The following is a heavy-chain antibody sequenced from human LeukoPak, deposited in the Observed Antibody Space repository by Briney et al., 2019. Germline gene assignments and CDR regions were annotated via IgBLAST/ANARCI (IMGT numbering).Heavy chain of an antibody. CDR3: ARSTEGTTHFDY. J-gene: IGHJ4*01. D-gene: IGHD1-26*01. CDR2: IISNGLST. Sequence: GGSLILFCSTAEFIFSDYEMHWVRQNAGKGLEYVSGIISNGLSTFYAMSVKGRFTISRDNSKKNLYLQMGSLKTDDMAVYYCARSTEGTTHFDYWGHGILVTVSS. CDR1: EFIFSDYE. V-gene: IGHV3-64*01.